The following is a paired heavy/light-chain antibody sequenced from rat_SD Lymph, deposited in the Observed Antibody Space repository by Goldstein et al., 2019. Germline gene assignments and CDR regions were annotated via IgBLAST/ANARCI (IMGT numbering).Light chain of an antibody. CDR3: QQYNNYPPT. Sequence: DIQMTQSPASLSASLGETVTIECRASEDIYSNLAWYQQKPGNSPQLLIYDANSLADGVPSRFSGSGSGTQYSLKINSLQSEDVASYFCQQYNNYPPTFGSGTKLEIK. CDR2: DAN. V-gene: IGKV12S34*01. J-gene: IGKJ5*01. CDR1: EDIYSN.
Heavy chain of an antibody. CDR1: GFSLTSNS. D-gene: IGHD5-1*01. J-gene: IGHJ2*01. V-gene: IGHV2-1*01. CDR2: IWSGGST. Sequence: QVQLKESGPGLVQPSQTLSLTCTVSGFSLTSNSVHWVRQPPGKGLEWVGAIWSGGSTDYNSALKSRLSISRDTSKSQVFLKMNSLQTEDTAIYFCTRYPPNWEPYYFDYWGQGVMVTVSS. CDR3: TRYPPNWEPYYFDY.